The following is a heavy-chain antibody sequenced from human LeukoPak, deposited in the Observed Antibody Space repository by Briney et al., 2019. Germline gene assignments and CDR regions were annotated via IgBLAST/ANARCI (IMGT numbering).Heavy chain of an antibody. CDR2: ISAYNGNT. V-gene: IGHV1-18*01. CDR3: ARDDGYSYQTQPLDV. J-gene: IGHJ6*04. CDR1: GYTFTSYG. D-gene: IGHD5-18*01. Sequence: ASVKVSCKASGYTFTSYGISWVRQAPGQGLEWIGWISAYNGNTNYAQKLQGRVTMTTDTSTSTAYMELRSLRSDDTAVYYCARDDGYSYQTQPLDVWGKGTTVTVSS.